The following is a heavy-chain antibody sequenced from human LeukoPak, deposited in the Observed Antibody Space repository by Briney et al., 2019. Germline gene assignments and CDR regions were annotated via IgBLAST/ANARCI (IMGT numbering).Heavy chain of an antibody. CDR2: IYYSGTT. D-gene: IGHD5-18*01. CDR3: AKGAGGFSYYNWFDP. Sequence: SETLSLTCTVSGGSISSGSYYWSWIRQPPGKGLEWIGSIYYSGTTHYSPSLESRVTISVDTSKNQFSLKVASVTAADTAIYYCAKGAGGFSYYNWFDPWGQGTLVTVSS. CDR1: GGSISSGSYY. V-gene: IGHV4-39*07. J-gene: IGHJ5*02.